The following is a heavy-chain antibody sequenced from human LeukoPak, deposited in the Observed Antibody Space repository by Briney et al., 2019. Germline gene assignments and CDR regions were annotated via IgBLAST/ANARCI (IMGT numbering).Heavy chain of an antibody. V-gene: IGHV3-21*06. Sequence: GGSLRLSCTASGFTFSTYAMTWVRQAPGKGLEWISSMSSGGSYIYYSDSVRGRFTISRDNAESSLYLVMNSLRAEDTAIYYCARDRPTGSSRVFVVQWGQGTLVTVSS. J-gene: IGHJ4*02. CDR1: GFTFSTYA. CDR3: ARDRPTGSSRVFVVQ. D-gene: IGHD3-3*01. CDR2: MSSGGSYI.